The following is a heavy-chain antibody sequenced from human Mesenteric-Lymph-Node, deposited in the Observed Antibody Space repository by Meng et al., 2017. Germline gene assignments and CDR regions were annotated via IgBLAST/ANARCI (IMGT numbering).Heavy chain of an antibody. CDR1: GYTFTSYA. D-gene: IGHD5-12*01. CDR3: ARNRPRGVATGANWFDP. Sequence: QVQLVQSGAEVKKPGASVKVSCKASGYTFTSYAMNWVRQAPGQRLEWMGWINTGNGETKYSQKFQGRVTLTRDTSASTAYMELSSLRSEDTAVYYCARNRPRGVATGANWFDPWGQGTLVTVSS. J-gene: IGHJ5*02. CDR2: INTGNGET. V-gene: IGHV1-3*04.